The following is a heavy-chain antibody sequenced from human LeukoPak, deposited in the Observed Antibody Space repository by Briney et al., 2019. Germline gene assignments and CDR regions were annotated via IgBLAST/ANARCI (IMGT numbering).Heavy chain of an antibody. D-gene: IGHD3-9*01. CDR3: ARERNSRYFDWLVGALDY. Sequence: ASVKVSCKASEYTFTDYYIHWVRQAPGQGLEWMGWINPYSGGTNYAQKLQGRVTMTTDTSTSTAYMELRSLRSDDTAVYYCARERNSRYFDWLVGALDYWGQGTLVTVSS. CDR1: EYTFTDYY. J-gene: IGHJ4*02. V-gene: IGHV1-2*02. CDR2: INPYSGGT.